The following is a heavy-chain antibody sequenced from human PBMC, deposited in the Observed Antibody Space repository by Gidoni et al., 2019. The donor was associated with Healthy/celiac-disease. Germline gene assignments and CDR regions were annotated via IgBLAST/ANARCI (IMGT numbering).Heavy chain of an antibody. CDR3: AKVRAYSSSSWGIEGYYYYYMDV. V-gene: IGHV3-23*01. CDR1: GFTFSSYA. D-gene: IGHD6-6*01. CDR2: ISGSGGST. Sequence: EVQLLESGGGLVQPGGSLRLSCAASGFTFSSYAMSWFRQAPGKGLEWVSAISGSGGSTYYADSVKGRFTISRDNSKNTLYLQMNSLRAEDTAVYYCAKVRAYSSSSWGIEGYYYYYMDVWGKGTTVTVSS. J-gene: IGHJ6*03.